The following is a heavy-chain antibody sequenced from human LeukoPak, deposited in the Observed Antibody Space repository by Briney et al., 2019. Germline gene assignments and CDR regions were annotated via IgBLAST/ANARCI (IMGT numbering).Heavy chain of an antibody. V-gene: IGHV3-9*01. J-gene: IGHJ6*03. CDR3: ARDDYYYYYMDV. CDR1: GFTFDDYA. Sequence: GGSLRLSCAASGFTFDDYAKHWVRQAPGKGLEWVSGISWNSGSIGYADSVKGRFTISRDNAKNTLYLQMNSLRAEDTAVYYCARDDYYYYYMDVWGKGTTVTVSS. CDR2: ISWNSGSI.